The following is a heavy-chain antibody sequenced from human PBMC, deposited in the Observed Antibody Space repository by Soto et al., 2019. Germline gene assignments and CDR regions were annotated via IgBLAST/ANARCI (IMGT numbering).Heavy chain of an antibody. CDR3: AASIFYYGMDV. CDR1: GYTFTNYW. Sequence: ESLKISCKGSGYTFTNYWIGWVRQMPGKGLEWMGIIYPGDSDTKYNPSFQGQVTISADKSITTTYLQWSSLKASDTAIYYCAASIFYYGMDVWGQGTTVTVSS. V-gene: IGHV5-51*01. J-gene: IGHJ6*02. CDR2: IYPGDSDT.